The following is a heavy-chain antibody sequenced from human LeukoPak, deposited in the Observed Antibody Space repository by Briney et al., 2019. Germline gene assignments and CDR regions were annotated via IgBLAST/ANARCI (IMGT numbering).Heavy chain of an antibody. CDR2: INHSGST. Sequence: SETLSLTCAVYGGSFSGYYWSWIRQPPGKGLEWIGEINHSGSTNYNLSLKSRVTISVDTSKNQFSLKLSSVTAADTAVYYCARVRLWFGEYYFDYWGQGTLVTVSS. V-gene: IGHV4-34*01. CDR1: GGSFSGYY. J-gene: IGHJ4*02. CDR3: ARVRLWFGEYYFDY. D-gene: IGHD3-10*01.